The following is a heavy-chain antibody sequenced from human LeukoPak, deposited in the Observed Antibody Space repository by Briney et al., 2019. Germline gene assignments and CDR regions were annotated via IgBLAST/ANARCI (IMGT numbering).Heavy chain of an antibody. D-gene: IGHD3-22*01. CDR2: ISTTGGTT. Sequence: GGTLRLSCAASGLTFSSYGMSWVRQAPGRGLEWVSAISTTGGTTYYADSVRGRFTISRDNSKNTLYLQMNSLRAEDTAVYYCAKGRYYYDSLDAFDIWGQGTMVTVSS. V-gene: IGHV3-23*01. CDR1: GLTFSSYG. CDR3: AKGRYYYDSLDAFDI. J-gene: IGHJ3*02.